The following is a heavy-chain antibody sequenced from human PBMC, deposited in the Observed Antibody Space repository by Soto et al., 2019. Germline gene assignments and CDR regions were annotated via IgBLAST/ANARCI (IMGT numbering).Heavy chain of an antibody. CDR1: GFTVSSNN. V-gene: IGHV3-66*01. Sequence: HPGGSLRLSCAASGFTVSSNNMNWVRQAPGKGLEWVSVIYSGSSTYYADSVKGRFTISRDNSKNTLYLQMNSLRAEDTAVHYCARELDGIDVWGQGTTVTVSS. CDR2: IYSGSST. CDR3: ARELDGIDV. J-gene: IGHJ6*02.